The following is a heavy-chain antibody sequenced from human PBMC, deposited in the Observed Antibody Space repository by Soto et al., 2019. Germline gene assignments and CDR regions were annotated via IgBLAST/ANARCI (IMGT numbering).Heavy chain of an antibody. J-gene: IGHJ5*02. CDR3: AKDDSSSWYQPWFDP. CDR2: ISWDGGST. D-gene: IGHD6-13*01. V-gene: IGHV3-43*01. Sequence: QPGGSLRLSCAASGFTFDDYTMHWVRQAPGKGLEWVSLISWDGGSTYYADSVKGRFTISRDNSKNSLYLQMNSLRTEDTALYYCAKDDSSSWYQPWFDPWGQGTLVTVSS. CDR1: GFTFDDYT.